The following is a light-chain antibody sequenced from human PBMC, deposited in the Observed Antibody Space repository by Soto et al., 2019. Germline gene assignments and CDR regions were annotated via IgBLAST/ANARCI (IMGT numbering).Light chain of an antibody. CDR3: QQCNTWPWT. V-gene: IGKV3-11*01. CDR2: AAS. J-gene: IGKJ1*01. Sequence: IELTQAPATLSVAPGERATLSCRASQSVGSSLAWYQQKLGQAPRLLIYAASDRATGIPGRFSGSGSGTDFTLIISSLEPEDFAFYYCQQCNTWPWTFGQGTKVDIK. CDR1: QSVGSS.